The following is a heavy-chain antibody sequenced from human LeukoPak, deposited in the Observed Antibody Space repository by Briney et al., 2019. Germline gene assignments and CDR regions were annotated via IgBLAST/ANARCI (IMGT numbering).Heavy chain of an antibody. D-gene: IGHD3-22*01. CDR2: ISPNSGGT. CDR1: GYTFTGYY. Sequence: ASVKVSCKASGYTFTGYYIHWVRQAPGQGLEWMGWISPNSGGTNYAQKFQGRVAMTRDTSISTAYMELSRLRSDDTAVYYCARRGYYDSSGYNGGWGFYYFDYWGQGTLVTVSS. J-gene: IGHJ4*02. V-gene: IGHV1-2*02. CDR3: ARRGYYDSSGYNGGWGFYYFDY.